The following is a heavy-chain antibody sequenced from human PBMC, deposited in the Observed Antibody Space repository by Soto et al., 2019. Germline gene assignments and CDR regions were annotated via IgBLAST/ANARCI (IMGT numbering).Heavy chain of an antibody. CDR3: ARELVVVIMGGWFDP. Sequence: QVQLQESGPGLVKPSETLSLSCTVSGGSISSYYWSWIRQPPGKGLEWIGYIYYSGSTNYNPSLKSRVTTSVDTSKNQFSLKLSSVTAADTAVYYCARELVVVIMGGWFDPWGQGTLVTVSS. CDR2: IYYSGST. J-gene: IGHJ5*02. V-gene: IGHV4-59*01. CDR1: GGSISSYY. D-gene: IGHD3-22*01.